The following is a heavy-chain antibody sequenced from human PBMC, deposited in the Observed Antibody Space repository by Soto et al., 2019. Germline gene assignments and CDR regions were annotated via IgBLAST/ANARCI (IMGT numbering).Heavy chain of an antibody. J-gene: IGHJ4*02. CDR1: GGSINSGRSY. D-gene: IGHD2-2*01. CDR2: IYYSGST. Sequence: QVQLQESGPGLVKPSQTLSLTCAVSGGSINSGRSYWSWIRQHPGKGLEWIGYIYYSGSTYYNPSLKSRVAISVDTSKNQFSLKLSSVTAADTAVYYCARGQYQLLSGYYFDYWGQGTLVTVSS. CDR3: ARGQYQLLSGYYFDY. V-gene: IGHV4-31*11.